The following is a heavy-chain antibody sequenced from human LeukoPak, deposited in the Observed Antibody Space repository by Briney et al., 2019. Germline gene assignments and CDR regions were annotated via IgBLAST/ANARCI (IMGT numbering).Heavy chain of an antibody. CDR3: ARDRSGYYYDSSGYPVLFDY. J-gene: IGHJ4*02. CDR2: ISSSGSTV. CDR1: GFTFSDYY. D-gene: IGHD3-22*01. V-gene: IGHV3-11*01. Sequence: PGGSLRLSCAASGFTFSDYYMSWIRQAPGKGLEWVSYISSSGSTVYYADSVKGRFTTSRDNAKNSLYLQMNSLRAEDTAVYYCARDRSGYYYDSSGYPVLFDYWGQGTLVTVSS.